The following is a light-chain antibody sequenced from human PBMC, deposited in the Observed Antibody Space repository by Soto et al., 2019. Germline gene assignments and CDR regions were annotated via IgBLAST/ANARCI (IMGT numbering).Light chain of an antibody. J-gene: IGKJ2*01. CDR1: ESVSRNY. Sequence: EVVLTQSPGTLSLSPGERVTLSCRASESVSRNYLAWYQQRPGQAPRLLIYATFTRATGIPDRFSGSGSGTDFTLTISRLEPEDVAVYYCQQYGRSLFTFGQGTKLDIK. CDR3: QQYGRSLFT. V-gene: IGKV3-20*01. CDR2: ATF.